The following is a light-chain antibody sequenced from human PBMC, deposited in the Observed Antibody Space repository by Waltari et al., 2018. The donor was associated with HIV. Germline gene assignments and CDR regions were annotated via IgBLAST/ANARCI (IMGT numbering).Light chain of an antibody. V-gene: IGLV2-14*01. Sequence: QSALTQPASVSGSPGESITISCTGANFDIFGYNFVSLFQHHPGKAPKVIIYEVTNRPSVVSTRFSGSKSGNTASLTISGLQPEDEAEYFCISYRSTSSPVFGGGTKLTVL. CDR2: EVT. J-gene: IGLJ3*02. CDR3: ISYRSTSSPV. CDR1: NFDIFGYNF.